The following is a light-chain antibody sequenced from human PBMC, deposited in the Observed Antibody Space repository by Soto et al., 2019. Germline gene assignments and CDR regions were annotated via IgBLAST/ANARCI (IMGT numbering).Light chain of an antibody. V-gene: IGKV1-5*01. Sequence: IQMTQSHSPLSSSVGDRVTITCRASQSLNNYLAWYQQKPGKAPKLLIYDASTLERGVPSRFSGTGSGTEFTLTISSLQPDDFATYYCQQYYRSSITFGQGTRLEIK. CDR3: QQYYRSSIT. CDR1: QSLNNY. CDR2: DAS. J-gene: IGKJ5*01.